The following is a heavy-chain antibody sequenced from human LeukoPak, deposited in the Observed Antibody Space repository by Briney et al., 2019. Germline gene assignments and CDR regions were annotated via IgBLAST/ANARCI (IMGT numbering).Heavy chain of an antibody. J-gene: IGHJ5*02. CDR1: GGSFSGYY. Sequence: SETLSLTCAVYGGSFSGYYWSWIRQPPGKGLEWIGEINHSGSTNYNPSLKSRVTISVDTSKNQFSLKLSSVTAADTAVYYCASNYCSCTSCGPNWFDPWGQGTLVTVSS. D-gene: IGHD2-2*01. V-gene: IGHV4-34*01. CDR2: INHSGST. CDR3: ASNYCSCTSCGPNWFDP.